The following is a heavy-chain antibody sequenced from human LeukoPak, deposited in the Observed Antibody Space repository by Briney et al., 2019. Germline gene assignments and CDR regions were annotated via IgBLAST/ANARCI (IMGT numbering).Heavy chain of an antibody. D-gene: IGHD3-10*01. CDR3: ARDATYYYDSGSSGPHYFDN. J-gene: IGHJ4*02. Sequence: GKSLRLSCAASGFTFSNYAMHWVRQAPGKGLEWVSLISSGGTYEYYADSVKGRFTISRDNSKNALYLQLNSLRAEDTAAYYCARDATYYYDSGSSGPHYFDNWGQGTLVTVSS. V-gene: IGHV3-30*01. CDR2: ISSGGTYE. CDR1: GFTFSNYA.